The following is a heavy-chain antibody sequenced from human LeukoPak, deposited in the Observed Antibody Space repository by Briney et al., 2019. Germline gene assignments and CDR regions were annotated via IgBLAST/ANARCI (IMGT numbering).Heavy chain of an antibody. CDR1: GLTFSSYG. V-gene: IGHV3-23*01. Sequence: GGSLRLSCAASGLTFSSYGMGWVRQAPGKGLEWVSAISGSGGSTYYADSVKGRFTISRDNAKNSLYLQMNSLRAEDTAVYYCARDRSYDSSGYYPPDAFDIWGQGTMVTVSS. CDR3: ARDRSYDSSGYYPPDAFDI. CDR2: ISGSGGST. J-gene: IGHJ3*02. D-gene: IGHD3-22*01.